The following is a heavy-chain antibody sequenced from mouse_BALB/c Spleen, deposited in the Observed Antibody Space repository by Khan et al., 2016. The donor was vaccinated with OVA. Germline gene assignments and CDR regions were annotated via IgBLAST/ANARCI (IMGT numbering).Heavy chain of an antibody. V-gene: IGHV5-6-3*01. J-gene: IGHJ2*01. CDR2: INSNSGRT. CDR3: ARMARTVN. D-gene: IGHD2-5*01. Sequence: EVELVESGGGLVKPGGSLKLSCAASGYTFSSYGMTWVHQTPDKGLELVASINSNSGRTSYPDSVKGRFTISRDNANNTLYLQMSSLKSEDTSMYYCARMARTVNWGQGTTLTVSS. CDR1: GYTFSSYG.